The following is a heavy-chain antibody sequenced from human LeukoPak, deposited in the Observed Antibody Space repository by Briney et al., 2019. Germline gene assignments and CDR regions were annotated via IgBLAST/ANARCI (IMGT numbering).Heavy chain of an antibody. J-gene: IGHJ6*02. CDR3: ARDFSDDYGGNFYYYYGMDV. Sequence: SLKVSCKASGCTFTAYNMHWVRQAPGQGLEWMGRIIPILGIANYAQKFQGSVAITADKSTSTAYMELSSLRSEDTAVYYCARDFSDDYGGNFYYYYGMDVWGQGTTVTVSS. V-gene: IGHV1-69*04. D-gene: IGHD4-23*01. CDR2: IIPILGIA. CDR1: GCTFTAYN.